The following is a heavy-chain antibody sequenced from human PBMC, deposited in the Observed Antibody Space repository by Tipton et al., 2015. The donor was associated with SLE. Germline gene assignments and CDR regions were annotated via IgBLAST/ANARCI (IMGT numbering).Heavy chain of an antibody. D-gene: IGHD3-3*01. J-gene: IGHJ6*04. CDR2: IYYSGGT. V-gene: IGHV4-39*01. CDR3: ASLRFLEWFLDV. CDR1: GGSVNSNNSY. Sequence: TLSLTCTVSGGSVNSNNSYWGWIRQSPGKGLEWVGSIYYSGGTYYNPSLKSRVTLSLDTSKNQFSLKLSSVTGADTAVYYCASLRFLEWFLDVWGKGTTVTVSS.